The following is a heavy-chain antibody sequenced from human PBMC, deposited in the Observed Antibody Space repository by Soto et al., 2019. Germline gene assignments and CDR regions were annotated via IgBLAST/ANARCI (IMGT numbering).Heavy chain of an antibody. CDR3: ARTSQYYFDY. CDR2: ISSSGGIT. Sequence: PGGPLRLSCAASGFTFSSYAMHWVRQAPGKGLEYVSVISSSGGITYYASSVKGRFTISRDNSKNTLYLQMGSLRAEDMAMYYCARTSQYYFDYWGQGT. J-gene: IGHJ4*02. V-gene: IGHV3-64*01. CDR1: GFTFSSYA.